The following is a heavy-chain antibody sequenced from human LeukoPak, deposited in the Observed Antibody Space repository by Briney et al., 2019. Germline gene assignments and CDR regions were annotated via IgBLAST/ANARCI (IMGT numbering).Heavy chain of an antibody. CDR1: GFIFSSFS. D-gene: IGHD3-22*01. CDR3: ARVAGDIVVVITSYYYYYYMDV. CDR2: ISSSGSTI. Sequence: SGGSLRLSCAASGFIFSSFSMNWVRQAPGKGLEWVSYISSSGSTIYYADSVKGRFTISRDNAKNSLYLQMNSLRAEDTAVYYCARVAGDIVVVITSYYYYYYMDVWGKGTTVTISS. J-gene: IGHJ6*03. V-gene: IGHV3-48*03.